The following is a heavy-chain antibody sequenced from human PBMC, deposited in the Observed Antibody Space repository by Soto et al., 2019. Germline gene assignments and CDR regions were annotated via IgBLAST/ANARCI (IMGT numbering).Heavy chain of an antibody. V-gene: IGHV3-73*02. CDR2: IRTKSNNFAT. J-gene: IGHJ6*02. Sequence: ERQLVESGGGLVQSGGSLKLSCAASGFTLSGSDIHWVRQASGKGLEWVGRIRTKSNNFATSYAESVRGRFTISRDDSDNTASLQMSSLKTEDTTIYYCSRHQEGRSMVFYGMEVWGQGTTVTVSS. D-gene: IGHD3-10*01. CDR1: GFTLSGSD. CDR3: SRHQEGRSMVFYGMEV.